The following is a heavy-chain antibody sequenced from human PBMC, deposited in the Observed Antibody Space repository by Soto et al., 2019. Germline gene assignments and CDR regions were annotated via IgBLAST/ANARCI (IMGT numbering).Heavy chain of an antibody. J-gene: IGHJ4*02. Sequence: QVQLVQSGAEVKKPGASVKVSCKASGYTFTSYDIIWVRQAIGQGLEWMGWMNPNSGNTGYAQKFQGRVTMTRNTSISTAYMELSNLRSQDTAVYYCARERTYFGDYWGQGTLVTVSS. D-gene: IGHD3-9*01. CDR2: MNPNSGNT. V-gene: IGHV1-8*01. CDR1: GYTFTSYD. CDR3: ARERTYFGDY.